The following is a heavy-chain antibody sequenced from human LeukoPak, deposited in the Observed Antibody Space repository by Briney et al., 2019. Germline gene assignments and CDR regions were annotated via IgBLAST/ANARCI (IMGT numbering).Heavy chain of an antibody. CDR2: INPNSGGT. CDR3: ASDDWNYNQNWFDP. J-gene: IGHJ5*02. D-gene: IGHD1-7*01. Sequence: ASVKVSCKASGYTFTGYYMHWVRQAPGQGLEWMGWINPNSGGTNYAQKFQGRVNMTRDTSIRTAYMELSRLRSDDTAVYYCASDDWNYNQNWFDPWGQGTLVTVSS. CDR1: GYTFTGYY. V-gene: IGHV1-2*02.